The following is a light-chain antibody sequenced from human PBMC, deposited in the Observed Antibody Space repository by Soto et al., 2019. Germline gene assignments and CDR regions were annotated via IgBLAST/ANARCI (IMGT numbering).Light chain of an antibody. CDR3: QSYGTSLSGLYV. J-gene: IGLJ1*01. V-gene: IGLV1-40*01. CDR1: SSNIGAGQD. CDR2: DSN. Sequence: QSVLTQPPSVSGAPGQRVTISGTGTSSNIGAGQDVHWYRQLPGAAPKFLISDSNNRASGVPDRFSVSKSGASASLAITGLRAEDEGDYFCQSYGTSLSGLYVFGTGTKVT.